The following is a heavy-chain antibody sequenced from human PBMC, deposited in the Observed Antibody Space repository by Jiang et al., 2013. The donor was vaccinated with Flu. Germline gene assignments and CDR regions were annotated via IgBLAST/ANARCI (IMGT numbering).Heavy chain of an antibody. Sequence: SYAISWVRTGPGQGLEWMGGIIPIFGTANYAQKFQGRVTITADESTSTAYMELSSLRSEDTAVYYCASDDPPDSGSYYYYGMDVWGQGTTVTVSS. CDR2: IIPIFGTA. CDR1: SYA. CDR3: ASDDPPDSGSYYYYGMDV. V-gene: IGHV1-69*01. J-gene: IGHJ6*02. D-gene: IGHD3-22*01.